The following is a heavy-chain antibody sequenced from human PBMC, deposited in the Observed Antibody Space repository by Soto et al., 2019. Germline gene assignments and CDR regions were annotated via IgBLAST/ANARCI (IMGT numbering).Heavy chain of an antibody. J-gene: IGHJ5*02. D-gene: IGHD3-3*01. Sequence: PGESLKISWKGSGYSFTSYWNGWVRQMAGKGLEWIAILYPGDSDTIYSPSFQGQVTISADNSITTAYLQWSSLKASDTAMYSCAAAPYYDFWSGRPRWFDPWGQGTLVTVSS. CDR1: GYSFTSYW. CDR2: LYPGDSDT. CDR3: AAAPYYDFWSGRPRWFDP. V-gene: IGHV5-51*01.